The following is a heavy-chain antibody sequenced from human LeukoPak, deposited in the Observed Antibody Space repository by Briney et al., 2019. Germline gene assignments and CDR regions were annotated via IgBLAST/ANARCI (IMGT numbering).Heavy chain of an antibody. CDR3: ARERGYYDSSGYYYYYYMDV. CDR2: IIPIFGSA. V-gene: IGHV1-69*13. D-gene: IGHD3-22*01. CDR1: GGTFSSYA. J-gene: IGHJ6*03. Sequence: ASVKVSCKASGGTFSSYAISWVRQAPGQGLEWMGGIIPIFGSANYAQTFQGRVTITADESTSTPYMELSSLRSEDTAVYYCARERGYYDSSGYYYYYYMDVWGKGTTVTISS.